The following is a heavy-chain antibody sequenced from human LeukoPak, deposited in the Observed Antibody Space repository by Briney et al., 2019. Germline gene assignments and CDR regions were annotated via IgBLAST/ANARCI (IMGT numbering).Heavy chain of an antibody. CDR2: ISWNSGSI. D-gene: IGHD6-19*01. J-gene: IGHJ4*02. CDR1: GFTFTSYS. V-gene: IGHV3-9*01. CDR3: AKDNRRHYTSGPNPDSLH. Sequence: GGSLRLSCAASGFTFTSYSMNWVRQAPGKGLEWVSGISWNSGSIDYADSVKGRFTISRDNAKNSLYLQMNSLRVEDTAFYYCAKDNRRHYTSGPNPDSLHWGQGALVTVSS.